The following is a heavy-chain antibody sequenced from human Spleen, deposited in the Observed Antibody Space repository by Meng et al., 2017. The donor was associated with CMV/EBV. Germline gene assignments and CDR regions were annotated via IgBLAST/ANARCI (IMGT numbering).Heavy chain of an antibody. Sequence: SETLSLTCTVSGGSVSSGSYYWSWIRQPPGKGLEWIGYIYYSGSTNYNPSLKSRVTISVDTSKNQFSLKLSSVTAADTAVYYCARDSRTNGVPYGLDVWGQGTTVTVSS. CDR3: ARDSRTNGVPYGLDV. CDR1: GGSVSSGSYY. V-gene: IGHV4-61*01. D-gene: IGHD2-8*01. J-gene: IGHJ6*02. CDR2: IYYSGST.